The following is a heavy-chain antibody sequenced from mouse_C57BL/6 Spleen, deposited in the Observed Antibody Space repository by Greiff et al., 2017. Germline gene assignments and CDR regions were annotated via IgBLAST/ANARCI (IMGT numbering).Heavy chain of an antibody. CDR3: ARSYTTVVDWFAY. Sequence: VQLQQSGAELVKPGASVKISCKASGYAFSSYWMTWVKQRPGKGLEWIGQIYPGDGDTNYNGKFKGKATLTADKSSSTAHMQLSSLTAVASAVYFCARSYTTVVDWFAYWGQVTLGTVSA. CDR1: GYAFSSYW. V-gene: IGHV1-80*01. D-gene: IGHD1-1*01. J-gene: IGHJ3*01. CDR2: IYPGDGDT.